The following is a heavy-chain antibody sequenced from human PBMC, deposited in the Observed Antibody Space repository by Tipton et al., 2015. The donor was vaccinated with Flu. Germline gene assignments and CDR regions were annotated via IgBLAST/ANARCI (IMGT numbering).Heavy chain of an antibody. J-gene: IGHJ6*03. V-gene: IGHV1-69*06. CDR3: ARRGVGTGTIHTGDYYYYMDV. CDR1: GGTFSSYA. D-gene: IGHD1-1*01. Sequence: QLVQSGAEVKKPGSSVKVSCKASGGTFSSYAISWVRQAPGQGLEWMGGIIPIFGTANYAQKFQGRVTITADKSTSTAYMELSSLRSEDTAVYYCARRGVGTGTIHTGDYYYYMDVWGKGTTVTVSS. CDR2: IIPIFGTA.